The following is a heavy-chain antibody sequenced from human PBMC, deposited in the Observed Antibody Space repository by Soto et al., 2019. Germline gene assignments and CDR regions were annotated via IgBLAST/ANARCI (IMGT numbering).Heavy chain of an antibody. D-gene: IGHD6-19*01. Sequence: QVQLQQWGAGLLKPSETLSLTCAVYGGSFSGYYWSWIRQPPGKGLEWIGEINHSGSTNYNPSLKSRVTISVDTSKNQFSLKLSSVTAADTAVYYCARRQWLVYVGSPGGALLKRLDGGPSRTKGPFDYWGQGTLVTVSS. J-gene: IGHJ4*02. V-gene: IGHV4-34*01. CDR3: ARRQWLVYVGSPGGALLKRLDGGPSRTKGPFDY. CDR2: INHSGST. CDR1: GGSFSGYY.